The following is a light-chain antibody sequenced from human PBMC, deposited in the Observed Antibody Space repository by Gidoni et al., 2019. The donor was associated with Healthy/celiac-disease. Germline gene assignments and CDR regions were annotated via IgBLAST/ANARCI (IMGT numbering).Light chain of an antibody. V-gene: IGKV1-39*01. CDR3: QQRYSTLYT. J-gene: IGKJ2*01. Sequence: DIQMTQSPSSRSASVGDRVTITCRASQSISSYLNWYQQKPGKAPKLLIYAASSLQSGVTSRFSGSGSGTDFNLTISSLQTEDFATYYCQQRYSTLYTFGQGTKLEIK. CDR1: QSISSY. CDR2: AAS.